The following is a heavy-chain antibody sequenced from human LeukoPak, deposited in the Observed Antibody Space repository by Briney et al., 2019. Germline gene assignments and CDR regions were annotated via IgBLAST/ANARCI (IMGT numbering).Heavy chain of an antibody. D-gene: IGHD6-19*01. J-gene: IGHJ4*02. CDR2: IKQDESEK. Sequence: GGSLRLSCAASGFTFSSHWMSWVRQAPGKGLEWVAHIKQDESEKYYVDSVKGRSTISRDNAKNSLYLQMNSLRAEDTAVYYCARDPAPNSSGWYYYFDYWGQGTLVTVSS. CDR3: ARDPAPNSSGWYYYFDY. V-gene: IGHV3-7*01. CDR1: GFTFSSHW.